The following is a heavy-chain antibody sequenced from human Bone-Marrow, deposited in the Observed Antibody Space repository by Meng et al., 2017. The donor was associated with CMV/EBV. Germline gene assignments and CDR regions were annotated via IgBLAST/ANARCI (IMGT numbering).Heavy chain of an antibody. V-gene: IGHV1-3*02. D-gene: IGHD6-6*01. CDR1: GYTFTNYA. CDR3: ARDHSTSSSLSNWFDP. J-gene: IGHJ5*02. CDR2: SNAGNGNT. Sequence: ASVKVSCKASGYTFTNYAMHWVRQAPGQRLEWMGWSNAGNGNTKYSQEFQGRVTITRDTSASTAYMELSRLRSDDTAVYYCARDHSTSSSLSNWFDPWGQGTLVTVSS.